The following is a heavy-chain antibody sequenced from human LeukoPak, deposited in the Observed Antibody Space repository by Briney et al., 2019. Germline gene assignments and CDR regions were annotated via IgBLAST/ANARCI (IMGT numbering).Heavy chain of an antibody. D-gene: IGHD3-22*01. Sequence: ASVKVSCKASGYTFTGYYMHWVRQAPGQGLEWKGWINPNSGGTNYAQKFQGRVTMTRDTSISTAYMELSRLRSDDTAVYYCAGVGSGYFNWFDPWGQGTLVTVSS. CDR1: GYTFTGYY. CDR3: AGVGSGYFNWFDP. J-gene: IGHJ5*02. CDR2: INPNSGGT. V-gene: IGHV1-2*02.